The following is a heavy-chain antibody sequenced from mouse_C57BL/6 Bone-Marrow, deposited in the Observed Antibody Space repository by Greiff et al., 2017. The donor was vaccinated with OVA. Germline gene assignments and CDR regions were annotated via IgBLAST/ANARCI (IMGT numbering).Heavy chain of an antibody. Sequence: EVKLVESGGGLVQPGGSLKLSCAASGFTFSDYGMAWVRQAPRKGPEWVAFISNLAYSISYADTVTGRFTISRENAKNTLYLEMSSLRSEDTAMYYCARHSSLSTGFYAMDYWGQGTSVTVSS. D-gene: IGHD4-1*02. V-gene: IGHV5-15*01. CDR3: ARHSSLSTGFYAMDY. CDR1: GFTFSDYG. J-gene: IGHJ4*01. CDR2: ISNLAYSI.